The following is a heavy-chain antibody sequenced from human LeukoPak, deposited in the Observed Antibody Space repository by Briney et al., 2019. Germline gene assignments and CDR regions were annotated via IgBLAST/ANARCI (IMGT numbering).Heavy chain of an antibody. CDR3: ASGQLRYFDGLLRFDY. J-gene: IGHJ4*02. CDR1: GFTFSSYA. Sequence: GRSLRLSCAASGFTFSSYAMHWVRQAPGKGLEWVAVISYDGSNKYYADSVKGRFTISRDNSKNTLYLQMNSLRAEDTAVYYCASGQLRYFDGLLRFDYWGQGTLVTVSS. D-gene: IGHD3-9*01. V-gene: IGHV3-30*04. CDR2: ISYDGSNK.